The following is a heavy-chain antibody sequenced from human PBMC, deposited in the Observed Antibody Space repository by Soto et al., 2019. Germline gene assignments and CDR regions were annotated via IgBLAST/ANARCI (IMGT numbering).Heavy chain of an antibody. CDR1: GHTFTSYA. CDR3: ARGITLPTPLDY. Sequence: ASVKVSCKASGHTFTSYAMHWVRQAPGQRLEWMGWINAGNGNTKYSQKFQGRVTITRDTSASTAYMELGSLRSEDTAVYYCARGITLPTPLDYWGQGTLVTVSS. V-gene: IGHV1-3*01. CDR2: INAGNGNT. J-gene: IGHJ4*02. D-gene: IGHD1-20*01.